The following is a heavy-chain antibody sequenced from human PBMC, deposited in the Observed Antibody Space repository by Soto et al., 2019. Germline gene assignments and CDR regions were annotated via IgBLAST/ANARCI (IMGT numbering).Heavy chain of an antibody. D-gene: IGHD5-12*01. V-gene: IGHV1-69*13. CDR1: GGTFNRQD. J-gene: IGHJ4*02. CDR3: ATSGGRDGYSFDY. CDR2: IIPMFGTP. Sequence: SVKVSCKASGGTFNRQDMRWVRQAPGQGLEWMGGIIPMFGTPHYAEKFQDRVTITADESTGTAYLELSSLTSEDTAVYYCATSGGRDGYSFDYWGPGTLVTVSS.